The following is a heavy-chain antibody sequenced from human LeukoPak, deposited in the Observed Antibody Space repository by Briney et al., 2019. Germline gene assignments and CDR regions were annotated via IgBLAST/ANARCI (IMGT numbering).Heavy chain of an antibody. CDR3: ARHGLWGIAAAIDY. CDR2: IYYSGST. Sequence: SETLSLTCTVSGGSISSSSYYWGWIRQPPGRGLEWIGSIYYSGSTYYNPSLKSRVTISVDTSKNQFSLKLSSVTAADTAVYYCARHGLWGIAAAIDYWGQGTLVTVSS. CDR1: GGSISSSSYY. V-gene: IGHV4-39*01. J-gene: IGHJ4*02. D-gene: IGHD6-13*01.